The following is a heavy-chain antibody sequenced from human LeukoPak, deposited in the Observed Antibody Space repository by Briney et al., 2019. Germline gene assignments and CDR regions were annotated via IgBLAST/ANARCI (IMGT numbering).Heavy chain of an antibody. CDR2: IYSGGST. V-gene: IGHV3-66*02. Sequence: GGSLRLSCSVSGFTVSSNYMSWVRQAPGKGLEWVSVIYSGGSTYYADSVKGRFTISRDNSKNTLYLQMNSLRAEDTAVYYCARDQSYDFWSDYYYMDVWGKGTTVTVSS. J-gene: IGHJ6*03. CDR1: GFTVSSNY. D-gene: IGHD3-3*01. CDR3: ARDQSYDFWSDYYYMDV.